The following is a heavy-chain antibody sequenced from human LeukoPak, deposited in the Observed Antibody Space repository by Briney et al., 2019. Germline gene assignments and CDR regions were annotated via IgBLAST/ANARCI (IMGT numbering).Heavy chain of an antibody. V-gene: IGHV4-39*01. CDR3: ARHVRVVTAQLYWYFDL. D-gene: IGHD2-21*02. CDR1: GGSISSDLYS. Sequence: SETLSLTCAVSGGSISSDLYSWGWIRQTPGKGLEWIGGVHYSGSTYSKSRVTISIDTSKNQISLALSSVTAADTAVYYCARHVRVVTAQLYWYFDLWGRGSLVTVFS. CDR2: VHYSGST. J-gene: IGHJ2*01.